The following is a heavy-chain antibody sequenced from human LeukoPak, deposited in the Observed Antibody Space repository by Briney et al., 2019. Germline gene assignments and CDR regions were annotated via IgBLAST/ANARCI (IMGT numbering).Heavy chain of an antibody. J-gene: IGHJ4*02. CDR1: GFTFSSYG. V-gene: IGHV3-30*02. CDR3: AKDRLRGYTYVDY. D-gene: IGHD5-18*01. Sequence: GGSLRLSCAASGFTFSSYGIHWVRQAPGKGLEWVAFIRYDGSSKSYADAVKGRFTIFRDNSKNTLYLQMNSLSAEDTAVYYCAKDRLRGYTYVDYWGQGTLVSVSS. CDR2: IRYDGSSK.